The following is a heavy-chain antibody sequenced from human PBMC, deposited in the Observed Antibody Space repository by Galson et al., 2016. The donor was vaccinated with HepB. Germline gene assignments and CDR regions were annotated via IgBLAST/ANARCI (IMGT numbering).Heavy chain of an antibody. D-gene: IGHD3-9*01. Sequence: TLSLTCNVSGAFISSGGYYWNWIRLHPGKGLEWIGCVYYSGSTYYNPSLESRATISVDTSENQFSLKLTSVTAADTAVYYCASHDDSDWDYWGQGTLVTVSP. CDR2: VYYSGST. CDR1: GAFISSGGYY. V-gene: IGHV4-31*03. J-gene: IGHJ4*02. CDR3: ASHDDSDWDY.